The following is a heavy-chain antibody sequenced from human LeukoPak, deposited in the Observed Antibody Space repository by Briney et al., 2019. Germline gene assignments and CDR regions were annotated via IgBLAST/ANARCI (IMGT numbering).Heavy chain of an antibody. CDR1: GFTFSSYA. D-gene: IGHD3-16*01. CDR2: ISGSGSST. V-gene: IGHV3-23*01. Sequence: SGGSLRLSCAASGFTFSSYAMSWVRQAPGKGLEWVSDISGSGSSTYYADSWKGRFTISIYNSKNTLYLQMNSLRAEDTAVYYCAKAPHRSLIIAFDIWGQGTMVTVSS. J-gene: IGHJ3*02. CDR3: AKAPHRSLIIAFDI.